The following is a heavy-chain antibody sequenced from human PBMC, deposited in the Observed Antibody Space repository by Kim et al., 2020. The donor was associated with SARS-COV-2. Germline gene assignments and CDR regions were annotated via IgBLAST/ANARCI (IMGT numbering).Heavy chain of an antibody. D-gene: IGHD2-15*01. CDR3: ARGTVVRERYYFDY. J-gene: IGHJ4*02. Sequence: NPSLKSRVTISVDTSKNQFSLKLSSVTAADTAVYYCARGTVVRERYYFDYWGQGTLVTVSS. V-gene: IGHV4-59*09.